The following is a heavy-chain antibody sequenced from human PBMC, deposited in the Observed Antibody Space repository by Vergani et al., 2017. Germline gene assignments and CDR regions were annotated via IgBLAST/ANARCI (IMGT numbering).Heavy chain of an antibody. Sequence: EVQLVQSGAEVKKPGESLKISCQISGYSFTNYWIGWVRHMPGKGLEWMGIIHPADSDTRYSPSFQGQVTISVDKSISTACLQRSSLRASDSAMYYCARLYGRDSSGSKYFDYWGQGTLVTVSS. CDR3: ARLYGRDSSGSKYFDY. V-gene: IGHV5-51*01. CDR2: IHPADSDT. D-gene: IGHD3-22*01. J-gene: IGHJ4*02. CDR1: GYSFTNYW.